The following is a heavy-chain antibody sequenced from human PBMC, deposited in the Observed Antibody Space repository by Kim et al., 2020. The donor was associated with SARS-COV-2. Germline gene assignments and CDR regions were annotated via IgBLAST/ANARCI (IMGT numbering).Heavy chain of an antibody. CDR2: IFHGGGI. V-gene: IGHV4-30-2*01. Sequence: SETLSLTCTVSGRSISSGGYSWSWIRQPPGKGLEWLGYIFHGGGIYYNPSLKSRVTISVDRSKNLFSLRLRSGTAADTADYYCATTLHLSGSPTDELDIWGQGTMVIVSS. J-gene: IGHJ3*02. CDR1: GRSISSGGYS. D-gene: IGHD3-10*01. CDR3: ATTLHLSGSPTDELDI.